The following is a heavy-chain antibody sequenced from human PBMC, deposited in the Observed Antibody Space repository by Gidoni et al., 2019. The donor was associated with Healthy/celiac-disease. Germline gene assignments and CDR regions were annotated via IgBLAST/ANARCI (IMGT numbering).Heavy chain of an antibody. D-gene: IGHD5-12*01. Sequence: LQPQESVPGLVKPSETLSLTRTASGASISSSSYYWGWIRQPPGKGLEWIGSIYYSGSTYSNPSLKSRVTISVDTSKNQFSLKLSSVTAADAAVYYCARDYSGYDHFDYWGQGTLVTVSS. J-gene: IGHJ4*02. V-gene: IGHV4-39*07. CDR2: IYYSGST. CDR1: GASISSSSYY. CDR3: ARDYSGYDHFDY.